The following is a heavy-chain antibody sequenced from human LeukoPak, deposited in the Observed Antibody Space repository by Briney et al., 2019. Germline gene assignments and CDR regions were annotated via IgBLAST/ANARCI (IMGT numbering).Heavy chain of an antibody. CDR1: GGSIRSYY. Sequence: SETLSLTCTVSGGSIRSYYWSWIRQPPGKGLEWMGYIYCSGSTNYNPSLKSRVTISVDTSKNQFSLKLSSTTAADTAVYYCARDDDYSSSWYNAFDIWGQGTMVTVSS. V-gene: IGHV4-59*01. CDR2: IYCSGST. D-gene: IGHD6-13*01. CDR3: ARDDDYSSSWYNAFDI. J-gene: IGHJ3*02.